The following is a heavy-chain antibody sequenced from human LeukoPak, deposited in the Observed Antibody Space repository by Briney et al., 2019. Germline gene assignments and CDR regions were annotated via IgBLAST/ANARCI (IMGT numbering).Heavy chain of an antibody. CDR2: ISGSGGST. V-gene: IGHV3-23*01. CDR1: GFTFSSYG. Sequence: GGSLRLSCAASGFTFSSYGMSWVRQAPGKGLEWVSAISGSGGSTYYADSVKGRFTISRDNSKNTLYLQMNSLRAEDTAVYYCAKAVTASYYDSSGYLNWFDPWGQGTLVTVSS. CDR3: AKAVTASYYDSSGYLNWFDP. J-gene: IGHJ5*02. D-gene: IGHD3-22*01.